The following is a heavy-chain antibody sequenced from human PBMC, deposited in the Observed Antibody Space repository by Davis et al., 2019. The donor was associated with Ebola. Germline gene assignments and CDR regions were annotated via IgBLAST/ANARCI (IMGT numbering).Heavy chain of an antibody. CDR3: ARDLLGWNIEVVPAAIPMAYFDY. CDR2: IKQDGSEK. CDR1: GFTFSSYW. Sequence: GGSLRLSCAASGFTFSSYWMSWVRQAPGKGLEWVANIKQDGSEKYYVDSVKGRFTISRDNAKNSLYLQMSSLRAEDTAVYYCARDLLGWNIEVVPAAIPMAYFDYWGQGTLVTVSS. V-gene: IGHV3-7*01. D-gene: IGHD2-2*01. J-gene: IGHJ4*02.